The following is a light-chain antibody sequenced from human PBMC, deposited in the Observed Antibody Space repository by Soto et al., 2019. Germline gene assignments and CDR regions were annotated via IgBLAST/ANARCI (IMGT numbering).Light chain of an antibody. CDR1: QSFGRW. CDR2: KAS. Sequence: DIQITQSRSTLSASVGDRVTITFRASQSFGRWLAWYQQKPGKAPKLLIYKASILQSGVPSRFSGSGSGTEFTLTISSLQRDDFATYYCQQYNSYSRTLGQGTKVDIK. CDR3: QQYNSYSRT. V-gene: IGKV1-5*03. J-gene: IGKJ1*01.